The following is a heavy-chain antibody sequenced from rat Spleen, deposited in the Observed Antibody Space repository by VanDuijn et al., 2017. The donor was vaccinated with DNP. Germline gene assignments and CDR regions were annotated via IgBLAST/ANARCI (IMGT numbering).Heavy chain of an antibody. CDR2: ISYSGTT. CDR3: ARWNYYGYNGFDY. V-gene: IGHV3-1*01. Sequence: EVQLQESGPGLVKPSQSLSLTCSVTGYSITSNYWAWIRKFPGNKMECMGYISYSGTTTYTPSLKGRISITRDTSKNQFFLHLNSVTTEDTATYFCARWNYYGYNGFDYWGQGVMVTVSS. D-gene: IGHD1-9*01. J-gene: IGHJ2*01. CDR1: GYSITSNY.